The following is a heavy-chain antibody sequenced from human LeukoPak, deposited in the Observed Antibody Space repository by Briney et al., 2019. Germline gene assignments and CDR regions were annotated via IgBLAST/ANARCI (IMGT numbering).Heavy chain of an antibody. CDR3: ASAIKTVPRMTENYFDY. Sequence: SVKVSCKASGGTFSSYAISWVRQAPGQGLEWMGRIIPILGIANYAQKFQGRVTITADKSTSTAYMELSSPRSEETAVHYCASAIKTVPRMTENYFDYWGQGTLVTVSS. D-gene: IGHD2-2*02. V-gene: IGHV1-69*04. J-gene: IGHJ4*02. CDR2: IIPILGIA. CDR1: GGTFSSYA.